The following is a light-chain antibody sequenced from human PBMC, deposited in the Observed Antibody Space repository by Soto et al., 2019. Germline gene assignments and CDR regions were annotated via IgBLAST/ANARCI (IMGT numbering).Light chain of an antibody. Sequence: EIVMTQTPLSSRVTLGQPASISCRSSQSLVHRDGNTYLSWLHQRPGQPPRLLIYMISNRFSGVPDRFSGSGAGTDFTLKIIRVEAEDVGVYYCMQATQPYTFGQGTKLEIK. CDR3: MQATQPYT. V-gene: IGKV2-24*01. CDR1: QSLVHRDGNTY. J-gene: IGKJ2*01. CDR2: MIS.